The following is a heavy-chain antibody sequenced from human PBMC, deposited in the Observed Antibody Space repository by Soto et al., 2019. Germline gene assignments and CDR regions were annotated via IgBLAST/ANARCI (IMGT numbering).Heavy chain of an antibody. D-gene: IGHD4-17*01. CDR2: IYYSGST. Sequence: QLQLQESGPGLVKPSETLSLTCTVSGGSISSSSYYWGWIRQPPGKGLEWIGSIYYSGSTYYNPSLKSRVTISVDTSKNQFSLKLSSVTAADTAVYYCARHFWSASVGPPDYGDATNAFDIWGQGTMVTVSS. V-gene: IGHV4-39*01. J-gene: IGHJ3*02. CDR1: GGSISSSSYY. CDR3: ARHFWSASVGPPDYGDATNAFDI.